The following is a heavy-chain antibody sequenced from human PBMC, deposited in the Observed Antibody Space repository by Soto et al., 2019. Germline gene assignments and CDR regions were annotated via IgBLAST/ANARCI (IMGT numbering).Heavy chain of an antibody. Sequence: KTSETLSLTCTVSGDSINSTGSYWGWIRQPPGKGLDWIGNIFYSGSTFRNPSLRSRVTMSVDTSKNQFTLKLRSVTAADTAVYYCARSWGYFQWAFDYWGQGILVTVSS. D-gene: IGHD1-26*01. CDR3: ARSWGYFQWAFDY. CDR1: GDSINSTGSY. CDR2: IFYSGST. J-gene: IGHJ4*02. V-gene: IGHV4-39*01.